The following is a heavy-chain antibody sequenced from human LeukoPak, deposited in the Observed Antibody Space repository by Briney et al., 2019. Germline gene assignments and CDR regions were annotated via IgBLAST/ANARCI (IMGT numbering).Heavy chain of an antibody. Sequence: GGSLRLSCAASGFTFSSCAMHWVRQAPGKGLEWVAVISYDGSNKYYADSVKGRFTISRDNSKNTLYLQMNSLRAEDTAVYYCARVGYDFWSGYDNWFDPWGQGTLVTVSS. CDR2: ISYDGSNK. J-gene: IGHJ5*02. V-gene: IGHV3-30-3*01. CDR1: GFTFSSCA. D-gene: IGHD3-3*01. CDR3: ARVGYDFWSGYDNWFDP.